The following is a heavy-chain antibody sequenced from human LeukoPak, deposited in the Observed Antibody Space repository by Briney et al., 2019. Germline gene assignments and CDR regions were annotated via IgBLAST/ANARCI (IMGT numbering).Heavy chain of an antibody. CDR2: ISYDGSNK. CDR3: AKGFDY. Sequence: PGGSLRLSCAASGFTFSIYDMTWVRQAPGKGLEWVAVISYDGSNKYYADSVKGRFTISRDNSKNTLYLQMNSLRAEDTAVYYCAKGFDYWGQGTLVTVSS. V-gene: IGHV3-30*18. CDR1: GFTFSIYD. J-gene: IGHJ4*02.